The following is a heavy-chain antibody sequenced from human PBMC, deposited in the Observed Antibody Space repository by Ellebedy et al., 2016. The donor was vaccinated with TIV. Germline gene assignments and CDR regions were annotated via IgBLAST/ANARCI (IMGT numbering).Heavy chain of an antibody. CDR1: GFTFRSYG. V-gene: IGHV3-30*03. CDR3: ARWPSGDAPLDY. D-gene: IGHD4-17*01. Sequence: GGSLRLSCAASGFTFRSYGMHWVRQAPGKGLEWLAVISYDGSNKYYADSVKGRFTISRDNSKNTLYLQMNSLRVEDTAVYYCARWPSGDAPLDYWGQGTLVTVSS. J-gene: IGHJ4*02. CDR2: ISYDGSNK.